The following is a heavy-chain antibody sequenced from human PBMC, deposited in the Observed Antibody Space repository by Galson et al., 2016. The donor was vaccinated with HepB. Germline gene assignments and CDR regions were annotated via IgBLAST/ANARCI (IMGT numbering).Heavy chain of an antibody. J-gene: IGHJ4*02. Sequence: SVKVSCKASGYTFTRYAIHWVRQAPGQRLEWMGWTHKANGNTEYSQSFQGRVTFTRDTSASTAYMELSSLRSEDTAVYYCARDGGSGWSRLWWGQGTLVAVSS. CDR1: GYTFTRYA. CDR2: THKANGNT. V-gene: IGHV1-3*04. D-gene: IGHD6-19*01. CDR3: ARDGGSGWSRLW.